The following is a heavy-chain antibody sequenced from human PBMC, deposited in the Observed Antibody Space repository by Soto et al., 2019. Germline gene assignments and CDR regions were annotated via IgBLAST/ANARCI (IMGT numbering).Heavy chain of an antibody. CDR2: IFHSGNT. J-gene: IGHJ4*02. CDR3: ATSPGSAAGDY. V-gene: IGHV4-4*02. Sequence: SETLSLTCAVSSGSIFSSIWWSWVRQPPGKGLEWIGEIFHSGNTNYNPSLKSRVAISIDKSKNQSSLKLTSVTAADTAVYYCATSPGSAAGDYWGQGTLVTVSS. D-gene: IGHD6-13*01. CDR1: SGSIFSSIW.